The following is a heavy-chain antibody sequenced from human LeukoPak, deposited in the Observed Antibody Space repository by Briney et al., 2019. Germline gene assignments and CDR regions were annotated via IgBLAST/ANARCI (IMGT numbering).Heavy chain of an antibody. CDR3: ARGYYYDSSGYTY. CDR2: ISSSSSYI. V-gene: IGHV3-21*01. J-gene: IGHJ4*02. CDR1: ELTFSTYS. Sequence: TGGSLRFSCEASELTFSTYSRNWVRRAPGKGLEWVSSISSSSSYIYYADSVKGRFTISRDNAKNSLYLQMNSLRAEDTAVYYCARGYYYDSSGYTYWGQGTLVTVSS. D-gene: IGHD3-22*01.